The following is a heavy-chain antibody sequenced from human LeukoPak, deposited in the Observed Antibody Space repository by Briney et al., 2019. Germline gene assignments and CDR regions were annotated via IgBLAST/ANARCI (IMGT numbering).Heavy chain of an antibody. CDR1: GFPFGTYA. CDR2: IRYDGSNK. Sequence: GGSLGLSGPGSGFPFGTYAMPWVRRAPGRGREWVAFIRYDGSNKYYADSVKGRFTISRDNSKDTLYLQMNSLRAEDTAVYYCAKDLELTPFDYWGQGTLVTVSS. J-gene: IGHJ4*02. V-gene: IGHV3-30*02. D-gene: IGHD1-26*01. CDR3: AKDLELTPFDY.